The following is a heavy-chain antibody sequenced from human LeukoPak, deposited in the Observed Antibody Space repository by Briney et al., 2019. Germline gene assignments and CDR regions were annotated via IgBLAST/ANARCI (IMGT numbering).Heavy chain of an antibody. CDR1: GFTFSGSA. CDR2: IRSKTNNYAT. V-gene: IGHV3-73*01. D-gene: IGHD3-22*01. J-gene: IGHJ4*02. CDR3: AKLDYYDSSGYVDY. Sequence: GGSLRLSCAASGFTFSGSALHWVRQASGKGLEWIGRIRSKTNNYATTYAASVTGRFTISRDDAENTLYLQMNSLRAEDTAVYYCAKLDYYDSSGYVDYWGQGTLVTVSS.